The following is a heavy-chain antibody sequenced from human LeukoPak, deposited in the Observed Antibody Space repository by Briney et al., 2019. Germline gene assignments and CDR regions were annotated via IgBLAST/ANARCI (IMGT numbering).Heavy chain of an antibody. Sequence: GGSLRLSCAASGFTFSSYTRNGVRQAPGKGRDWASSISSSSSYIYYADSVKGRFTISRDNAKNSLYLQMNSLRAEDTAVYYCARDCTNGVCFRFDPWGQGTLVTVSS. CDR2: ISSSSSYI. CDR3: ARDCTNGVCFRFDP. J-gene: IGHJ5*02. CDR1: GFTFSSYT. D-gene: IGHD2-8*01. V-gene: IGHV3-21*01.